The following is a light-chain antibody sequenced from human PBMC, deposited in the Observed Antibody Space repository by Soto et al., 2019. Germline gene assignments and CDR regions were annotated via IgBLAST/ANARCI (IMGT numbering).Light chain of an antibody. CDR3: QHYNSDSEA. CDR1: HTTNTY. CDR2: HXS. J-gene: IGKJ1*01. Sequence: DIQMTQSPSSLSPSGGDRVTITXRASHTTNTYLDWYQLKAGXAPKXXXAHXSTLQTGGPSRFSGSGSGTDFTLTISSLQPDDFAAYYCQHYNSDSEAFGQGTKVDIK. V-gene: IGKV1-16*01.